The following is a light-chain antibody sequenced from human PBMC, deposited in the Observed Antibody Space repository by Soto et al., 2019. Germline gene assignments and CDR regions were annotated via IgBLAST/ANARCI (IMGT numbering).Light chain of an antibody. V-gene: IGKV1-5*01. CDR3: QRTPDFT. CDR1: SSSKW. J-gene: IGKJ2*01. CDR2: DVS. Sequence: DIQMTQSPSTLAASVGDTVTMTCRSSSKWLAWYQKKPGKPPKLLIYDVSNLERGVPPRFSGSTSGAESTLTITGLQPDDLGTYYCQRTPDFTFGQGTKVEIK.